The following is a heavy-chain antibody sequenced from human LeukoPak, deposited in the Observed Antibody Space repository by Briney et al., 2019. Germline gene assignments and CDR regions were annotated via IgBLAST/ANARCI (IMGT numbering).Heavy chain of an antibody. CDR3: ARGPARGVGATFFDY. J-gene: IGHJ4*02. CDR1: GGSISSSSYY. D-gene: IGHD1-26*01. CDR2: IYYSGST. V-gene: IGHV4-39*07. Sequence: SETLSLTCTVSGGSISSSSYYWGWIRQPPGKGLEWIGSIYYSGSTYHNPSLKSRVTISVDTSKNQFSLKLSSVTAADTAVYYCARGPARGVGATFFDYWGQGTLVTVSS.